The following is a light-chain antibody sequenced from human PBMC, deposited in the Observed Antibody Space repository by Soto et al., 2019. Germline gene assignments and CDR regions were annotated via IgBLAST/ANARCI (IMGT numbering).Light chain of an antibody. CDR3: SSYSISTAYL. CDR2: EVN. V-gene: IGLV2-8*01. Sequence: QSALTQPPSASGSPGQSVTISCTGSSSDVGGYNYVSWYQHHPGKAPRLMIYEVNKRPSGVSYRFSGSKSGNTASLTISGLQAEDEADYFCSSYSISTAYLFGTGTKVTVL. J-gene: IGLJ1*01. CDR1: SSDVGGYNY.